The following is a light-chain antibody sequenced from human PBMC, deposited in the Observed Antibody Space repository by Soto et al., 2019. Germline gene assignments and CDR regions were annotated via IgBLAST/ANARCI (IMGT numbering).Light chain of an antibody. J-gene: IGKJ2*02. Sequence: DIQMTQSPSTLSASVGDRVTITCRASQSISTWLAWYQQKPGKAPKLLIYDASSLQSGVPSRFSGSGSGIEFTLSISSLQPDDFATYYFQQYNSFSGTFGQGTKLEIK. CDR1: QSISTW. CDR3: QQYNSFSGT. V-gene: IGKV1-5*01. CDR2: DAS.